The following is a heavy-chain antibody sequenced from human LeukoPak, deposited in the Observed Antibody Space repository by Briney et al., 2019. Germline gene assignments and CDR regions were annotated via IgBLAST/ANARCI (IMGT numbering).Heavy chain of an antibody. D-gene: IGHD6-19*01. CDR1: GFTFSSYW. Sequence: RSGGSLRLSCAASGFTFSSYWMHWVRQAPGKGPVWLARINSDGYSISYADSVKGRFTISRDNAKNTLYLQMNTLRAEDTAMYYCARAIAVAGTDSWGQGTLVTVSS. CDR3: ARAIAVAGTDS. J-gene: IGHJ4*02. CDR2: INSDGYSI. V-gene: IGHV3-74*01.